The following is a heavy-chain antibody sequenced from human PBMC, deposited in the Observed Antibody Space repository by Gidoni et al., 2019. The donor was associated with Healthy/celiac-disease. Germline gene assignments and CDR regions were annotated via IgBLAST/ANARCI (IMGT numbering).Heavy chain of an antibody. CDR2: ISYDGSNK. CDR3: AKDFGYCSGGSCYSFDY. Sequence: QVQLVESGGGVVQPGRSLRLSCAASGFTFSSYGMHWVRQAPGKGLEWVAVISYDGSNKYYADSVKGRFTISRDNSKNTLYLQMNSLRAEDTAVYYCAKDFGYCSGGSCYSFDYWGQGTLVTVSS. V-gene: IGHV3-30*18. J-gene: IGHJ4*02. D-gene: IGHD2-15*01. CDR1: GFTFSSYG.